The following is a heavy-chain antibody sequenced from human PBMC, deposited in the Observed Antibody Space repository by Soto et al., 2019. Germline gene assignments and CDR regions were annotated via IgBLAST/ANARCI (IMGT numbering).Heavy chain of an antibody. D-gene: IGHD4-4*01. CDR2: ISGSGGCL. CDR1: GFTFSTYA. J-gene: IGHJ4*02. V-gene: IGHV3-23*01. CDR3: AKDVVSTTVTIPDY. Sequence: EVQLLESGGGLVQPGGSLRLSCAASGFTFSTYAMSWVRQAPGKGLEWVSGISGSGGCLYYADSVKGRFTISRDNSNNTVHLQVNSLRAEDTALYYCAKDVVSTTVTIPDYWGLGTLVTVSS.